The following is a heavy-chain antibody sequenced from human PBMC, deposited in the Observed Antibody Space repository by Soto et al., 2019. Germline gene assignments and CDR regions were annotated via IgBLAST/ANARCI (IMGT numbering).Heavy chain of an antibody. J-gene: IGHJ4*02. Sequence: GGSTNYAQKFRGRVTMARDTSTSTVYMDLSSLRSDDTAVYYCARDLAAADYWGQGTLVTVSS. V-gene: IGHV1-46*01. D-gene: IGHD6-13*01. CDR3: ARDLAAADY. CDR2: GGST.